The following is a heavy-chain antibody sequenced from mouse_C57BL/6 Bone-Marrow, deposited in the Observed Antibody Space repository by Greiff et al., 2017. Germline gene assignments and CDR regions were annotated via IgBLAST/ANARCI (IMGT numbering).Heavy chain of an antibody. CDR3: ASPRQLRLLYAMDY. J-gene: IGHJ4*01. D-gene: IGHD3-2*02. CDR1: GYTFTSYW. Sequence: QVQLKQSGAELAKPGASVTLSCKASGYTFTSYWMHWVKQRPGQGLEWIGYINPSSGYTKNNQKFTDQATLTADKTSSTAYIQLSSLTYEDSAVYYCASPRQLRLLYAMDYWGQGTSVTVSS. CDR2: INPSSGYT. V-gene: IGHV1-7*01.